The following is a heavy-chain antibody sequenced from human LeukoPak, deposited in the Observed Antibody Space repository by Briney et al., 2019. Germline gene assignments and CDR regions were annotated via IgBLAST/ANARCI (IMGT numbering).Heavy chain of an antibody. Sequence: GEPLTLSCAASGFTFHCYIMHWVHQAARKGREWVSYISSSTNSIFYEDSVKGRFTISSDNAKNSLYLQMNSLRDEDTAVYYCTKSGVDWGQGTLVTVSS. D-gene: IGHD5-12*01. CDR2: ISSSTNSI. J-gene: IGHJ4*02. CDR3: TKSGVD. CDR1: GFTFHCYI. V-gene: IGHV3-48*02.